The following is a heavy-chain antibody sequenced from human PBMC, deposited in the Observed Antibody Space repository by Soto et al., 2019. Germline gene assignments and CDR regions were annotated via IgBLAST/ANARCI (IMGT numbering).Heavy chain of an antibody. V-gene: IGHV3-72*01. D-gene: IGHD2-21*02. CDR2: TRNKANSYTT. J-gene: IGHJ6*02. CDR3: ARGGGDCYYYYGMDV. CDR1: GFTFSDHY. Sequence: EVQLVESGGGLVQPGGSLRLSCAASGFTFSDHYMDWVRQAPGKGLEWVGRTRNKANSYTTEYAASVKGRFTISRDDSKNSLYLQMNSLKTEDTAVYYCARGGGDCYYYYGMDVWGQGTTVTVSS.